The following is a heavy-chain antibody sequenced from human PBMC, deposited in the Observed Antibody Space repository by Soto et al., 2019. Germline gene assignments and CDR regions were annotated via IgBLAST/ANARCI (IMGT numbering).Heavy chain of an antibody. V-gene: IGHV4-34*01. CDR2: INHSGST. Sequence: PSETLSLTCAVYGGSFSGYYWSWIRQPPGKGLEWIGEINHSGSTNYNPSLKSRVTISVDTSKNQLSLKLSSVTAADTAVYYCARGSKIGYCSPTSCSQRHYYYGMDVRGQGTTVTVS. J-gene: IGHJ6*02. D-gene: IGHD2-2*01. CDR1: GGSFSGYY. CDR3: ARGSKIGYCSPTSCSQRHYYYGMDV.